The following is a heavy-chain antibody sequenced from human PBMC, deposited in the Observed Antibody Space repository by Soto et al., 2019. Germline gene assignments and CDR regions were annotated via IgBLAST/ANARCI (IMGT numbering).Heavy chain of an antibody. CDR3: ARDLADIVAVPDADERELRFDP. J-gene: IGHJ5*02. Sequence: ASVKVSCKASGYTFTSYGISWVRQAPGQGLEWMGWISAYNGNTNYAQKLQGRVTMTTDTSTSTAYMELRSLRSDDTAVYYCARDLADIVAVPDADERELRFDPWGQGTPVTVSS. CDR2: ISAYNGNT. V-gene: IGHV1-18*04. D-gene: IGHD2-2*01. CDR1: GYTFTSYG.